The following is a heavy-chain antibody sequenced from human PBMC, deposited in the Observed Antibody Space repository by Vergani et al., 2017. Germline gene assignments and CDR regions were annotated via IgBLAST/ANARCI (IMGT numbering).Heavy chain of an antibody. V-gene: IGHV4-61*05. CDR1: GGSISSSSYY. D-gene: IGHD6-13*01. CDR3: ARDGIAAAGTRGLEGQSGSYSDVLQLYYYGMDV. J-gene: IGHJ6*02. Sequence: QLQLQESGPGLVKPSETLSLTCTVSGGSISSSSYYWGWIRQPPGKGLEWIGYIYYSGSTNYTPSLKSRVTISVDTSKNQFSLKLSSVTAADTAVYYCARDGIAAAGTRGLEGQSGSYSDVLQLYYYGMDVWGQGTTVTVSS. CDR2: IYYSGST.